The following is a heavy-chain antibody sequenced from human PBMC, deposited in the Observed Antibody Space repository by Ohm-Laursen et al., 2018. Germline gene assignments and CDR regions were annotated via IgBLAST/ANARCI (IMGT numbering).Heavy chain of an antibody. D-gene: IGHD4-17*01. CDR3: ARDRRDYGDFYFDY. V-gene: IGHV4-38-2*02. J-gene: IGHJ4*02. Sequence: SETLSLTCAVSGHFISSGYYWGWIRQPPGKGLEWIGSMYHSGNTYYNPSLKSRVTISVDTSKNQFSRKLRSVTAADTAVYYCARDRRDYGDFYFDYWGQGGLVTVSS. CDR1: GHFISSGYY. CDR2: MYHSGNT.